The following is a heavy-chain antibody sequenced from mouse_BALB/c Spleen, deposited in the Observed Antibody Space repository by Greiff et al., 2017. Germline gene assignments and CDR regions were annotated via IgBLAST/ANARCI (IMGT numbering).Heavy chain of an antibody. J-gene: IGHJ1*01. CDR2: IDPANGNT. D-gene: IGHD1-1*01. CDR1: GFNIKDTY. CDR3: ARITTVVGYFEV. V-gene: IGHV14-3*02. Sequence: VQLQQSGAELVKPGASVKLSCTASGFNIKDTYMHWVKQRPEQGLEWIGRIDPANGNTKYDPKFQGKATITADTSSNTAYLQLSSLTSEDTAVYYCARITTVVGYFEVWGAGTTVTVSS.